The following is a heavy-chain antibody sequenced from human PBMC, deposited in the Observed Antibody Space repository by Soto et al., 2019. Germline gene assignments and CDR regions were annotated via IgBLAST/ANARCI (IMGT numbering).Heavy chain of an antibody. J-gene: IGHJ4*02. Sequence: QVQLVESGGGVVQPGRSLRLSCAASGFTFSSYGMHWVRQAPGKGLEWVAVIWYDGSNKYYADSVKGRFTISRDNSKNTLYLQMNSLRAEDTAVYYCARDLPPESRRITMVRGVVPFDYWGQGTLVTVSS. CDR1: GFTFSSYG. CDR2: IWYDGSNK. CDR3: ARDLPPESRRITMVRGVVPFDY. D-gene: IGHD3-10*01. V-gene: IGHV3-33*01.